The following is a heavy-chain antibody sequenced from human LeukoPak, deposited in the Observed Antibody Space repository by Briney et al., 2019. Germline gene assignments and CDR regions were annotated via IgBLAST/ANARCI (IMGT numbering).Heavy chain of an antibody. CDR2: ISDDGSRQ. Sequence: PGGSLRLSCAAPGFTFRSYAMHWVRQAPGKGLEWVAVISDDGSRQHYADFLEGRFTISRDNSKNTVSLQMSSLTSEDTAVYFCVREQPGDGWSGFDYWGQGTLVTVSS. V-gene: IGHV3-30*15. J-gene: IGHJ4*02. CDR3: VREQPGDGWSGFDY. CDR1: GFTFRSYA. D-gene: IGHD6-19*01.